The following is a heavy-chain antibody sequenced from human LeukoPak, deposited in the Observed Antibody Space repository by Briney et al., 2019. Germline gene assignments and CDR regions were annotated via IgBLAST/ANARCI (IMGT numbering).Heavy chain of an antibody. V-gene: IGHV3-23*01. J-gene: IGHJ4*02. D-gene: IGHD6-13*01. Sequence: PGGSLRLSCAASGFTFSSYGMSWVRQAPGKGLEWVSAISGSGGSTYYADSVKGRFTISRDNSKNTLYLQMNSLRAEDTAVYYCAKIIAAAGTNYFDYWGQGTLVTVSS. CDR3: AKIIAAAGTNYFDY. CDR2: ISGSGGST. CDR1: GFTFSSYG.